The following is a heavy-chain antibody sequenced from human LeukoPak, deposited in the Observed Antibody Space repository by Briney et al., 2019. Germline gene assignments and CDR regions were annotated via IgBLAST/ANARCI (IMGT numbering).Heavy chain of an antibody. Sequence: GGSLRLSCAASRFTFNSYAMSWVRQAPGKGLEWVSVIGGSNGITFYVGSVKGRFTISRDNSKNTLYLQMNSLRAEDTAVYYCARAAATVVTPAYYYGMDVWGQGTTVTVSS. J-gene: IGHJ6*02. CDR3: ARAAATVVTPAYYYGMDV. D-gene: IGHD5-18*01. CDR2: IGGSNGIT. V-gene: IGHV3-23*01. CDR1: RFTFNSYA.